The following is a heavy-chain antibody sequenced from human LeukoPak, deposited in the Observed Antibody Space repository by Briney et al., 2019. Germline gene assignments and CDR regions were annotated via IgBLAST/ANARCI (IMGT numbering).Heavy chain of an antibody. CDR3: ARPAAEWQPGTNYYMDV. D-gene: IGHD1-14*01. CDR1: GYTFSSYW. Sequence: PGGSLRLSCAASGYTFSSYWMTWVRQAPGKGLEWVAVISYDGSNKYYADSVKGRFTISRDNSKNTLYLQMNSLRAEDTAVYYCARPAAEWQPGTNYYMDVWGKGTTVTVSS. V-gene: IGHV3-30*03. CDR2: ISYDGSNK. J-gene: IGHJ6*03.